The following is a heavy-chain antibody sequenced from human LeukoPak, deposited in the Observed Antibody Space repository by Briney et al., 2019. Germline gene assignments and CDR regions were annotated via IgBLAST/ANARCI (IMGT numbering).Heavy chain of an antibody. J-gene: IGHJ6*02. D-gene: IGHD6-19*01. CDR2: IIPIFGTA. CDR1: GGTFSSYA. CDR3: ARDRIAVAGTDYYYGMDV. Sequence: SVKVSCKASGGTFSSYAISWVRQAPGQGLEWMGGIIPIFGTANYAQKFQGRVTITADESTSTAYMELSSLRSEDTAVYYCARDRIAVAGTDYYYGMDVWGQGTTVTVSS. V-gene: IGHV1-69*13.